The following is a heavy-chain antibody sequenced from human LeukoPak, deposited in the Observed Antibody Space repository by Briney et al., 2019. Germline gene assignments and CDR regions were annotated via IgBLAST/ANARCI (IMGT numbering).Heavy chain of an antibody. V-gene: IGHV1-69*05. J-gene: IGHJ3*02. Sequence: GASVKVSCKASGGTFSSYAISWVRQAPGQGLEWMGGIIPIFGTANYAQKFQGRVTITTDESTSTAYMELSSLRSEDTAVYYCARDGITGTKRVYNAFDIWGQGTMVTVSS. CDR3: ARDGITGTKRVYNAFDI. D-gene: IGHD1-7*01. CDR2: IIPIFGTA. CDR1: GGTFSSYA.